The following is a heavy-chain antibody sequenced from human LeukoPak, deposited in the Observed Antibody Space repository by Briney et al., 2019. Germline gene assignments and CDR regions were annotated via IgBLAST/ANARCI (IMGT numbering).Heavy chain of an antibody. D-gene: IGHD6-19*01. V-gene: IGHV3-64D*09. CDR1: GFTFSSYA. CDR2: TVSNGGST. CDR3: ASGSGWYHY. Sequence: PGGSLRLSRSASGFTFSSYAMDWVRQAPGKGLEFVSGTVSNGGSTFHADSVKGRFTISRDNSKNTLYLQMSSLRAEDTAVYYCASGSGWYHYWGEGALASVS. J-gene: IGHJ4*02.